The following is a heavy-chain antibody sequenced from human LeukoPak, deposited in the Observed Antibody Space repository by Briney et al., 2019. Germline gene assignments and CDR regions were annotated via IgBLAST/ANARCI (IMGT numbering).Heavy chain of an antibody. CDR2: INPSGGST. CDR3: ARDAWGYCSGGSCYSRYYYYYMDV. CDR1: GYTFTSYY. Sequence: ASVKVSCKASGYTFTSYYMHWVRQAPGQGLEWMGMINPSGGSTSYAQNFQGRVTMTRDMSTSTVYMELSSLRSEDTAVYYCARDAWGYCSGGSCYSRYYYYYMDVWGKGTTVTISS. J-gene: IGHJ6*03. V-gene: IGHV1-46*01. D-gene: IGHD2-15*01.